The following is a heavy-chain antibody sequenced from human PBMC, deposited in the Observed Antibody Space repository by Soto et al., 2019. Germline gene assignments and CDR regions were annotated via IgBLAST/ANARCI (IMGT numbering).Heavy chain of an antibody. Sequence: EVQLVESGGGLVKPGGSLRLSCAASGFTFSSYSMNWVRQAPGKGLEWVSSISSSSSYIYYADSVKGRFTISRDNAKSSLYLQVNSLGAEYTAVYYCARDDHCSGGSCYQLYSYYGMDVWGQGTTFSVSS. D-gene: IGHD2-15*01. CDR2: ISSSSSYI. CDR1: GFTFSSYS. CDR3: ARDDHCSGGSCYQLYSYYGMDV. V-gene: IGHV3-21*01. J-gene: IGHJ6*02.